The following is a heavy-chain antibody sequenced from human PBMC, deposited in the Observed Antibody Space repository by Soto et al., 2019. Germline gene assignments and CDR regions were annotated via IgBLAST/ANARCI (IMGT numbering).Heavy chain of an antibody. J-gene: IGHJ2*01. CDR3: ARGLYYYDSSGYYYWYFDL. D-gene: IGHD3-22*01. V-gene: IGHV1-69*01. CDR2: IIPIFGTA. Sequence: QVQLVQSGAEVKKPGSSVKVSCKASGGTFSSYAISWVRQAPGQGLEWMGGIIPIFGTANYAQKCQGRVTITADESTSTAYMELSSLRSEDTAVYYCARGLYYYDSSGYYYWYFDLWGRGTLVTVSS. CDR1: GGTFSSYA.